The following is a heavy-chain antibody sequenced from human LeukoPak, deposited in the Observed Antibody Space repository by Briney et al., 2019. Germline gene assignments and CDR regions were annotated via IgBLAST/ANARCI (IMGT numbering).Heavy chain of an antibody. CDR2: IYYSGST. V-gene: IGHV4-39*07. CDR3: QKTAYEMLNWFDP. Sequence: KSTETLPLTCTVPSGSLSRSSYYCGWIRQPPGRGLEWIGSIYYSGSTYYNPSLKRRVTISVATSKTQFSLKLSSVTAADTAFFFKQKTAYEMLNWFDPWGQGTLVTVSS. J-gene: IGHJ5*02. D-gene: IGHD5-24*01. CDR1: SGSLSRSSYY.